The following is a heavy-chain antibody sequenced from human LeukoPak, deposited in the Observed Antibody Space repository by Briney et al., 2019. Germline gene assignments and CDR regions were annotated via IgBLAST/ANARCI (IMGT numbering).Heavy chain of an antibody. CDR3: VNVDNSGYYSLDY. CDR1: GGSVSGRY. D-gene: IGHD3-22*01. J-gene: IGHJ4*02. V-gene: IGHV4-59*08. CDR2: IFNSGRT. Sequence: PSETLSLTCSVSGGSVSGRYWSWIRQPPGKGLEWIAYIFNSGRTNYNPSLRSRATISVDTSKNQLSLKLNSVTAADTAVYYCVNVDNSGYYSLDYWGQGTLVSVSS.